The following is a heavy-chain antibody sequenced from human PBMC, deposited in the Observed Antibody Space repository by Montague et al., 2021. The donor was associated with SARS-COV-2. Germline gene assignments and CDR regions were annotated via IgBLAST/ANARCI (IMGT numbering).Heavy chain of an antibody. CDR2: IYWDDDK. Sequence: PALVKPTQTLTLTCTFSGFSLSTSGVGVGWIRQPPGKALEWLALIYWDDDKRYSPSLKSRLTITKDTSKDQVVLTMTNMDPVDTATYYCAHSKSSGWYGDWFDPWGQGTLVTVSS. V-gene: IGHV2-5*02. D-gene: IGHD6-19*01. CDR3: AHSKSSGWYGDWFDP. J-gene: IGHJ5*02. CDR1: GFSLSTSGVG.